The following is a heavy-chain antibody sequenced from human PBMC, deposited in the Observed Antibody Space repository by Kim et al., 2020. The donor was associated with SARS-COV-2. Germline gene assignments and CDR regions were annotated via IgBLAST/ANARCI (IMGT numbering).Heavy chain of an antibody. Sequence: SLRSRVTISVDKSKYQFSLKLSSVTAADTAVYYCARASYDILTGYYWVDYWGQGTLVTVSS. J-gene: IGHJ4*02. V-gene: IGHV4-4*02. CDR3: ARASYDILTGYYWVDY. D-gene: IGHD3-9*01.